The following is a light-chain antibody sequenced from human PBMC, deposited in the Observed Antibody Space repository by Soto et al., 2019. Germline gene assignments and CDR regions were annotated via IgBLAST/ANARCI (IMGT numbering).Light chain of an antibody. V-gene: IGLV2-14*02. Sequence: QSVLTQPASVSGSPGQSITISCTGTSTDPATYDLVSWYQQHPGKAPQLIIYEVAKRPSGVSARFSGSQSGDTASLTISGLQAADEAYYYCTSYASSNSWPFGGGTKLTVL. CDR2: EVA. CDR3: TSYASSNSWP. CDR1: STDPATYDL. J-gene: IGLJ3*02.